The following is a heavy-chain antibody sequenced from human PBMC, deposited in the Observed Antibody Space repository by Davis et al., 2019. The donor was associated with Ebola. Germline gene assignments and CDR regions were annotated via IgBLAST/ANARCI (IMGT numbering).Heavy chain of an antibody. Sequence: GESLKISCKGSGYSFTSYWIGWVRQMPGKGLEWMGIIYPGDSDTRYSPSFQGQVTISADKSISTAYLQWSSLKASDTAMYYCARTPTTHDYGDWTGGMDVWGQGTTVTVSS. D-gene: IGHD4-17*01. J-gene: IGHJ6*02. CDR3: ARTPTTHDYGDWTGGMDV. CDR2: IYPGDSDT. CDR1: GYSFTSYW. V-gene: IGHV5-51*01.